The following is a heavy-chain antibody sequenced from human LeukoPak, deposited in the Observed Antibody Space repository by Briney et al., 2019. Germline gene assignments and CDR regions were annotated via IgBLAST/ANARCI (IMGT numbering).Heavy chain of an antibody. CDR3: AREGGLYGDYDY. Sequence: ASVKISCKASGYTFTSYDINWVRQATGQGLEWMGWISAYNGNTNYAQKLQGRVTMTTDTSTSTAYMELRSLRSDDTAVYYCAREGGLYGDYDYWGQGTLVTVSS. J-gene: IGHJ4*02. D-gene: IGHD4-17*01. CDR1: GYTFTSYD. CDR2: ISAYNGNT. V-gene: IGHV1-18*01.